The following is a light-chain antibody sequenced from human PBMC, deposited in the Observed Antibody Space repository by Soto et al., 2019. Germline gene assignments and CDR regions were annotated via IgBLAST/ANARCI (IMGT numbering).Light chain of an antibody. V-gene: IGKV1D-12*01. CDR3: HQATSFPLT. CDR1: QGISSW. CDR2: AAS. J-gene: IGKJ4*01. Sequence: DIQMTQSPSSVSASVGDRVTITCRASQGISSWLAWYPQKPGKAPMLLIYAASSLRSGVPSRFSGSGSGTDFTLTISSLQPEDFATYYCHQATSFPLTFGGGTKVEIK.